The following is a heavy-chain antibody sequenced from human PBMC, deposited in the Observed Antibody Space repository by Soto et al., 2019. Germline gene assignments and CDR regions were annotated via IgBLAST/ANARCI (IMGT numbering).Heavy chain of an antibody. CDR1: GYTFTSYA. V-gene: IGHV1-3*01. CDR3: ARGVAGPLHWFDP. CDR2: INAGNGNT. Sequence: ASVKVSCKASGYTFTSYAMHWVRQAPGQRLEWMGWINAGNGNTKYSQKLQGRVTITRDTSASTAYMELSGLRSEDTAVYYCARGVAGPLHWFDPWGQGTLVTVPQ. D-gene: IGHD6-19*01. J-gene: IGHJ5*02.